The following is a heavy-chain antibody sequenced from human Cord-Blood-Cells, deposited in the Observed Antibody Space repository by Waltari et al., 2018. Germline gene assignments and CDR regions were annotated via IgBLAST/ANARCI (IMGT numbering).Heavy chain of an antibody. V-gene: IGHV4-39*01. D-gene: IGHD6-13*01. J-gene: IGHJ4*02. CDR1: GGPNSRSSYY. CDR2: IYYSGST. CDR3: ASKRAAGIDY. Sequence: QLQLQESGPGLVKPSETLSLTCPVSGGPNSRSSYYWGWIRQPPGKGLEWIGSIYYSGSTYYNPSLKSRVTISVDTSKNQFSLKLSSVTAADTAVYYCASKRAAGIDYWGQGTLVTVSS.